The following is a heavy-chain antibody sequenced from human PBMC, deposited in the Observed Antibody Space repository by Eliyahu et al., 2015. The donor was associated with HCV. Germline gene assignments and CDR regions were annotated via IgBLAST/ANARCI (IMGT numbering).Heavy chain of an antibody. CDR2: ITSRSRDI. CDR3: ARDGYILFDY. J-gene: IGHJ4*02. V-gene: IGHV3-21*02. Sequence: EVQLLESGGGLVNPGGSLTLSCAXSGFNFKTXXMXXIRQAPGKGLEWVSSITSRSRDINYADSVKGRFTISRDNAKNSLFLQMSSLRAEDTAVYFCARDGYILFDYWGQGTLVTVSS. D-gene: IGHD5-12*01. CDR1: GFNFKTXX.